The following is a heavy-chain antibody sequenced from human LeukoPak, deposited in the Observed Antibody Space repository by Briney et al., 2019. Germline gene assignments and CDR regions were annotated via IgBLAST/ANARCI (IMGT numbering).Heavy chain of an antibody. J-gene: IGHJ3*02. D-gene: IGHD4-11*01. Sequence: SETLSLTCTVSGGSFRGDYYWAWIRQPPGKGLEWIGSIYSGGRIYYNPSLKSRVSISIDTSDNDLSLKVTSVSAADTAGYYCARAPWAYGNYVHAFDIWGQGTMVTVSS. CDR3: ARAPWAYGNYVHAFDI. CDR1: GGSFRGDYY. CDR2: IYSGGRI. V-gene: IGHV4-39*07.